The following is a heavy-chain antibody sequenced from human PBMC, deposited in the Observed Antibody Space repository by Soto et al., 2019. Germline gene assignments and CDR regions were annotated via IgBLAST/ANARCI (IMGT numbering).Heavy chain of an antibody. V-gene: IGHV4-34*01. CDR2: INDSGNI. CDR3: ARGLMLWFGELSRRGGYYYYMDV. Sequence: QVQLQQWGAGLLKPSETLSLTCAVYGGSFSGYQWSWIRQTPGKGLEWIGEINDSGNINYNPSLKSRVSIFVDTAKKQISLKLSSVIAADTAVYYCARGLMLWFGELSRRGGYYYYMDVWGKGTTVTVSS. J-gene: IGHJ6*03. D-gene: IGHD3-10*01. CDR1: GGSFSGYQ.